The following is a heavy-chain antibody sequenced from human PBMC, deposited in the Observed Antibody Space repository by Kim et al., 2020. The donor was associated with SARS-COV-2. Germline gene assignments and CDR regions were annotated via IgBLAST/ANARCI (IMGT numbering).Heavy chain of an antibody. CDR1: GGSITSSY. V-gene: IGHV4-59*13. D-gene: IGHD5-12*01. CDR3: ARGSGYNAFDY. J-gene: IGHJ4*02. CDR2: SHYSGTT. Sequence: SETLSLTCSVSGGSITSSYWSWIRQPPGKGLEWIGYSHYSGTTNYHPSLKSRVTVSVDTSKNQISLKLSSVTAADTAVYYCARGSGYNAFDYWGQGTL.